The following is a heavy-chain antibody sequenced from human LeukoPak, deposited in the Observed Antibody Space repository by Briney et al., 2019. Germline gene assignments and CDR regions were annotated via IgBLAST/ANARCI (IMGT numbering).Heavy chain of an antibody. CDR3: ASADSSAGGY. V-gene: IGHV3-21*01. Sequence: GGSLRLSCAASGFTFSSYSMDWVRQAPGKGLEWVSSISSSSSYIYYADSVKGRFTISRDNAKNSLYLQMNSLRAEDTAVYYCASADSSAGGYWGQGTLVTVSS. CDR2: ISSSSSYI. CDR1: GFTFSSYS. D-gene: IGHD3-22*01. J-gene: IGHJ4*02.